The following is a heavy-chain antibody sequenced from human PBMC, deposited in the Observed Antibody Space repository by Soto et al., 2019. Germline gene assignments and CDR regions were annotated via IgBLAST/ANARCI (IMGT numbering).Heavy chain of an antibody. CDR1: GFIVSDTY. J-gene: IGHJ6*02. V-gene: IGHV3-66*01. CDR2: ISNRGDT. CDR3: ARDTSDYYYGMDV. Sequence: GGSLRLSCTASGFIVSDTYVNWVRQAPGKGLEWVSVISNRGDTHYADSVKGRFTISRDNSKNTLYLQMNSLRAEDTAVYYCARDTSDYYYGMDVWGQGTTVTVSS.